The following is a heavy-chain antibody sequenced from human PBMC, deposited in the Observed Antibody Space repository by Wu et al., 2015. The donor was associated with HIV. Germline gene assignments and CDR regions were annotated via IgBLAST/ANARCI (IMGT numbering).Heavy chain of an antibody. J-gene: IGHJ4*02. CDR2: MNPRNGYI. V-gene: IGHV1-18*01. CDR3: AVLYDVEGDKAILDH. D-gene: IGHD3-16*01. CDR1: YILTSYP. Sequence: LVQSGPEAKRPGASVIVSCKASYILTSYPIGWVRQAPGQRLEWMGWMNPRNGYIKPAQRFQDRIIMSTNNSAHTAYMELRGLRSEDTAIYYCAVLYDVEGDKAILDHWGQGTVVTVSS.